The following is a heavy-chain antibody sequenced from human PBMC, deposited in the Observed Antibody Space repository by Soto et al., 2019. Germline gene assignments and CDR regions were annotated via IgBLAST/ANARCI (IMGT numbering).Heavy chain of an antibody. V-gene: IGHV1-58*01. Sequence: QMQLVQSGPEVKKPGTSVKVSCKASGFTFTSSAVQWVRQARGQRLEWIGWIVVGSGNTNYAQKFQERVTITRDMSTSTAYMELSSLRSEDTAVYYCVAGSGYSYYYYYGMDVWGQGTTVTVSS. CDR1: GFTFTSSA. J-gene: IGHJ6*02. CDR2: IVVGSGNT. D-gene: IGHD3-3*01. CDR3: VAGSGYSYYYYYGMDV.